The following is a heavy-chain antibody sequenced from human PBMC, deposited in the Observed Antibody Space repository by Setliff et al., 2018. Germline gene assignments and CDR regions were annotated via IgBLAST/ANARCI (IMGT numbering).Heavy chain of an antibody. CDR3: ARGPTGRVRGVLYYFDY. J-gene: IGHJ4*02. D-gene: IGHD3-10*01. CDR2: INWNGGST. CDR1: GFTFSSYS. Sequence: PGGSLRLSCAASGFTFSSYSMNWVRQAPGKGLEWVSGINWNGGSTGYADSVKGRFTISRDNAKNSLYLQMNSLRAEDTALYYCARGPTGRVRGVLYYFDYWGQGTLVTVSS. V-gene: IGHV3-20*04.